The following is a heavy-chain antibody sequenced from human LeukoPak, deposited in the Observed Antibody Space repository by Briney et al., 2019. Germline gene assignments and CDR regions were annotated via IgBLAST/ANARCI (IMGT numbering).Heavy chain of an antibody. V-gene: IGHV1-69*13. CDR3: AKDLRNWNNPAY. D-gene: IGHD2-21*01. CDR1: GGTFSSYA. J-gene: IGHJ4*02. Sequence: SVKVSCKASGGTFSSYAISWVRQAPGLGLEWMGGIIPIFGTANYAQKFQGRVTITADESTSTAYMELNSLRAEDTAVYYCAKDLRNWNNPAYWGQGTLVTVSS. CDR2: IIPIFGTA.